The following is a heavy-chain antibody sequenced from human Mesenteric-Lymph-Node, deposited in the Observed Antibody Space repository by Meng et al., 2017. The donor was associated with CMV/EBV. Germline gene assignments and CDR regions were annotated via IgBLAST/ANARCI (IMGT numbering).Heavy chain of an antibody. CDR1: GFTFSIYA. CDR3: AKDSKLGYCSTTTCPSVDY. V-gene: IGHV3-23*01. J-gene: IGHJ4*01. D-gene: IGHD2-2*01. CDR2: ISGSGGAT. Sequence: GGSLRLSCAASGFTFSIYAMSWVRQAPGEGLEWVSAISGSGGATYSADSVKGRFTISRDNSKNTLYIQMNSLGAENTAVYYCAKDSKLGYCSTTTCPSVDYWGQGALVTVSS.